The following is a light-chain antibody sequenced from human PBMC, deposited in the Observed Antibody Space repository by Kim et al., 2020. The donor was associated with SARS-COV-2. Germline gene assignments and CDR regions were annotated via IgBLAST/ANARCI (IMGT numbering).Light chain of an antibody. CDR2: AAS. Sequence: AIRMTQSPSSLSASTGDRVTITCRASQGISSYLAWYQQKPGKAPKLLIYAASTLQSGVPSRFSGSGSGTDFTLTISCLQSEDFATYYCQQYYSYPRGTFGGGTKVDIK. CDR3: QQYYSYPRGT. J-gene: IGKJ4*01. V-gene: IGKV1-8*01. CDR1: QGISSY.